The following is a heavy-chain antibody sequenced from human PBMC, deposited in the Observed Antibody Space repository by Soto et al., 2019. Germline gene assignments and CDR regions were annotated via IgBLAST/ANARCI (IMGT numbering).Heavy chain of an antibody. V-gene: IGHV3-30*12. D-gene: IGHD2-8*01. CDR3: ARAFCTNGVCYYFFDY. J-gene: IGHJ4*01. Sequence: PGGSLRLSSAASGLTFGTYAVHWVRQDPGKGLEWVAVIYYDGSNRYYGDAVKGRFTISRDNSKSTLYLQMGSLRAEDTAVYYCARAFCTNGVCYYFFDYWGHGTLVTVSS. CDR1: GLTFGTYA. CDR2: IYYDGSNR.